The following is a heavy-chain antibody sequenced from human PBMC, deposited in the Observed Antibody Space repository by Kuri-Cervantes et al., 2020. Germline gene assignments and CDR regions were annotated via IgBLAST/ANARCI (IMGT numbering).Heavy chain of an antibody. CDR2: IWYDGSNK. D-gene: IGHD3-3*01. CDR3: ARDRGGREWPGAFDI. CDR1: GFTFSSYG. J-gene: IGHJ3*02. V-gene: IGHV3-33*01. Sequence: GESLKISCAASGFTFSSYGMHWVRQAPGKGLEWVAVIWYDGSNKYYADSVKGRFTISRDNSKNTLYLQMNSLRAEDTAVYYCARDRGGREWPGAFDIWGQGTMVTVSS.